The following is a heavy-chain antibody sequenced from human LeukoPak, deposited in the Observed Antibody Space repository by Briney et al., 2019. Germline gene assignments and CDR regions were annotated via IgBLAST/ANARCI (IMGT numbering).Heavy chain of an antibody. D-gene: IGHD2-2*01. J-gene: IGHJ4*02. CDR3: ARSYCSSTTCYCPEY. V-gene: IGHV1-18*01. Sequence: GASVKVSCKASGYTFTSYGISWVRQAPGQGLEWMGWISAYNGNTNFAQKLQGRLTMTTDTSTSTAYMELRSLRSDDTAVYYCARSYCSSTTCYCPEYWGQGTLVTVSS. CDR2: ISAYNGNT. CDR1: GYTFTSYG.